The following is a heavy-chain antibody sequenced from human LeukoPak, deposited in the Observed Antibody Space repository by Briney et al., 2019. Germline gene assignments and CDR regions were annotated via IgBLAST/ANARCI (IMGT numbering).Heavy chain of an antibody. CDR1: GFTFSSYW. CDR3: ARGYCSGGSCYKLNACDI. J-gene: IGHJ3*02. D-gene: IGHD2-15*01. CDR2: INSDGIST. V-gene: IGHV3-74*01. Sequence: GGSLRLSCAASGFTFSSYWMHWVRQAPGKGLGWVSHINSDGISTGYVASVKGRFIISRDNAKNTLYLQMNSLRAEDTAVYYCARGYCSGGSCYKLNACDIWGQGTMVTVSS.